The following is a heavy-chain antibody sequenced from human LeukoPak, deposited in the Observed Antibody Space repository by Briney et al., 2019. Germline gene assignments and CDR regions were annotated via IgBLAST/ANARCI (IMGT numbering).Heavy chain of an antibody. V-gene: IGHV3-48*03. CDR3: ARPYYYDSSGYYLEYFQH. CDR2: ISSSGSTI. Sequence: GGSLRLSCAASGFTFSSYEMNWVRQAPGKGLEWVSYISSSGSTIYYADSVKGRFTISRDNAKNSLYLQMNSLRAEDTAVYYCARPYYYDSSGYYLEYFQHWGQGTLVTVSS. J-gene: IGHJ1*01. CDR1: GFTFSSYE. D-gene: IGHD3-22*01.